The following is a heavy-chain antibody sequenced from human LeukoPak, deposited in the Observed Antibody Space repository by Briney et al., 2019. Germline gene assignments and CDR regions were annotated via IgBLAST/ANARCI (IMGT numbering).Heavy chain of an antibody. Sequence: PSQTLSLTCTVSGGSISSGSYYWSWIRQPAGKGLEWIGRIYTSGSTNYNPSLKSRVTISVDTSKNQFSLKLSSVTAADTAVYYCARDHGMATIETWGQGTLVTVSS. D-gene: IGHD5-24*01. J-gene: IGHJ4*02. CDR3: ARDHGMATIET. CDR2: IYTSGST. V-gene: IGHV4-61*02. CDR1: GGSISSGSYY.